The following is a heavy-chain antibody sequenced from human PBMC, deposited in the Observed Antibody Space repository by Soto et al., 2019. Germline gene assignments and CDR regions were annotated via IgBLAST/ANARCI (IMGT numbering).Heavy chain of an antibody. Sequence: QVQLVQSGAEVKKPGSSVKVSCKASGGTFSSYAISWVRQAPGQGLEWMGGIIPIFDTANYAQKFQGRVTTTADDSXXTXYXXLSSMRSEDTAVYYGARHDCISSSCYYYYYYGMDVWGQGTTVTVSS. CDR3: ARHDCISSSCYYYYYYGMDV. J-gene: IGHJ6*02. CDR2: IIPIFDTA. CDR1: GGTFSSYA. V-gene: IGHV1-69*12. D-gene: IGHD2-2*01.